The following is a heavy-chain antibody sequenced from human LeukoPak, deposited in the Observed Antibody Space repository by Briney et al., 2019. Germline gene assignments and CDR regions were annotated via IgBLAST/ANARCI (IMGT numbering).Heavy chain of an antibody. V-gene: IGHV1-46*01. CDR1: GYTFTGYY. CDR3: ARVSSIAARPDAFDI. CDR2: INPSGGST. D-gene: IGHD6-6*01. J-gene: IGHJ3*02. Sequence: ASVKVSCKASGYTFTGYYMHWVRQAPGQGLEWMGIINPSGGSTSYAQKFQGRVTMTRDMSMSTVYMELSSLRSEDTAVYYCARVSSIAARPDAFDIWGQGTMVTVSS.